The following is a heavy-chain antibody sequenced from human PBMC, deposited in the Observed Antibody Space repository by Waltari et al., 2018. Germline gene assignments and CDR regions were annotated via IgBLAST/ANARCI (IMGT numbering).Heavy chain of an antibody. V-gene: IGHV1-8*01. J-gene: IGHJ4*02. CDR2: VNPNSGNT. D-gene: IGHD3-10*01. CDR3: ARVITMVRGVIGY. Sequence: QVQLVQSGAEVKKPGASVKVSCKASGYTFTSYDINWVRQATGHGLEWRGWVNPNSGNTGYAQKFQGRVTMTRNTSISTAYMELSSLRSEDTAVYYCARVITMVRGVIGYWGQGTLVTVSS. CDR1: GYTFTSYD.